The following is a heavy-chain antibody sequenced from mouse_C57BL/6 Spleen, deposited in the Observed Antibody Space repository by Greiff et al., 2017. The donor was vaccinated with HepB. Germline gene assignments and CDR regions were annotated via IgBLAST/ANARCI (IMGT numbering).Heavy chain of an antibody. CDR3: ARGGYPGFDY. D-gene: IGHD2-2*01. Sequence: EVKVVESGGGLVKPGGSLKLSCAASGFTFSDYGMHWVRQAPEKGLEWVAYISSGSSTIYYADTVKGRFTISRDNAKNTLFLQMTSLRSEDTAMYYCARGGYPGFDYWGQGTTLTVSS. J-gene: IGHJ2*01. V-gene: IGHV5-17*01. CDR2: ISSGSSTI. CDR1: GFTFSDYG.